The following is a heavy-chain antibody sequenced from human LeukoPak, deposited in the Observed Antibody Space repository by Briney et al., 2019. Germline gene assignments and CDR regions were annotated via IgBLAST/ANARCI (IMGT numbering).Heavy chain of an antibody. CDR2: ISAYNGHT. D-gene: IGHD2-15*01. CDR3: ARDYLLGY. V-gene: IGHV1-18*01. CDR1: GYKFTNYG. J-gene: IGHJ4*02. Sequence: ASVKVSCKASGYKFTNYGISWVRQAPGQGLEWMGWISAYNGHTNYAQKFQGRVTMTTDTSDTVYMDLRSLRSDDTAVYYCARDYLLGYWGQGTLVTVSS.